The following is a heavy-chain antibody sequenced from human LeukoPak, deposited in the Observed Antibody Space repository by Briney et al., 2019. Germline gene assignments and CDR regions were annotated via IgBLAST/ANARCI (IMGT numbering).Heavy chain of an antibody. CDR2: IIPIFGTA. D-gene: IGHD2-2*01. CDR3: ARTSCEYCSSTSSYCGGDCHQGY. CDR1: GGTFSSYA. V-gene: IGHV1-69*13. Sequence: ASVKVSCKASGGTFSSYAISWVRQAPGQGLEWMGGIIPIFGTANYAQKFQGRVTITADESTSTAYMELSSLRSEDTAVYYCARTSCEYCSSTSSYCGGDCHQGYWGQGTLVTVSS. J-gene: IGHJ4*02.